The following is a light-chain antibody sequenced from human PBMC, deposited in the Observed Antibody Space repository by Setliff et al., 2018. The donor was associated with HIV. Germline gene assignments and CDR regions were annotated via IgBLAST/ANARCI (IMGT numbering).Light chain of an antibody. CDR1: SSDIAAYNL. CDR2: DVS. V-gene: IGLV2-14*03. J-gene: IGLJ3*02. CDR3: SSFTISTTWV. Sequence: ALTQPASVSGSPGQSITISCSGTSSDIAAYNLVSWYQQHPGKAPKLMISDVSSRPSGVSNRFSGSKSGSTASLTISGLQPEDGADYYCSSFTISTTWVFGGGTKVTVL.